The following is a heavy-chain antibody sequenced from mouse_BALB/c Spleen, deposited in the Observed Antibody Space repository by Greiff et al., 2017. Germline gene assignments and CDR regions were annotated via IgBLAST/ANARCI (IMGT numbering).Heavy chain of an antibody. J-gene: IGHJ2*01. D-gene: IGHD2-3*01. CDR2: IDPANGNT. CDR1: GFNIKDTY. Sequence: EVKLQESGAELVKPGASVKLSCTASGFNIKDTYMHWVKQRPEQGLEWIGRIDPANGNTKYDPKFQGKATITADTSSNTAYLQLSSLTSEDTAVYYCARGMIPYYFDYWGQGTTLTVSS. CDR3: ARGMIPYYFDY. V-gene: IGHV14-3*02.